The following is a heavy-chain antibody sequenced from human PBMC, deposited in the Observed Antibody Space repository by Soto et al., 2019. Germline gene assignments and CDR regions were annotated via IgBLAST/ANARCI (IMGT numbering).Heavy chain of an antibody. CDR2: IIPIFGTA. J-gene: IGHJ4*02. CDR3: ASGIGYCSSTSCYTGLFDY. CDR1: GGTFSSYA. V-gene: IGHV1-69*13. D-gene: IGHD2-2*02. Sequence: ASVKVSCKASGGTFSSYAISWVRQAPGQGLEWMGGIIPIFGTANYAQKFQGRVTITADESTSTAYMELSSLRSEDTAVYYCASGIGYCSSTSCYTGLFDYWGQGTLVTVSS.